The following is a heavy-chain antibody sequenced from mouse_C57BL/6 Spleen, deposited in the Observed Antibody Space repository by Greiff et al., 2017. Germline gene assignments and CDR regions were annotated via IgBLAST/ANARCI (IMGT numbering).Heavy chain of an antibody. D-gene: IGHD6-1*01. J-gene: IGHJ3*01. CDR2: INPSSGYT. CDR1: GYTFTSYW. CDR3: ARSVCNSPAWFAY. Sequence: VQLQQSGAELAKPGASVKLSCKASGYTFTSYWMHWVKQRPGQGLEWIGYINPSSGYTKYNQKVKDKATLTADKSSSTAYMQLSSLTYEDSAVYYCARSVCNSPAWFAYWGQGTLVTVSA. V-gene: IGHV1-7*01.